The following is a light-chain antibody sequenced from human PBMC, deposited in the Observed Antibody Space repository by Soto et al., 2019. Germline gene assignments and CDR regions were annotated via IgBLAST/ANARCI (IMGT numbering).Light chain of an antibody. J-gene: IGKJ4*01. CDR3: QQHSDSLT. CDR1: QSVSTY. Sequence: EIVLPQSRVTLSLSPGERATLSFRASQSVSTYLGWYQQPPRQAPRLLMDGASSRATGIPDSLSGSASGTDFTLTISRMAADDSAVYYCQQHSDSLTFGGGTKVDIK. V-gene: IGKV3-20*01. CDR2: GAS.